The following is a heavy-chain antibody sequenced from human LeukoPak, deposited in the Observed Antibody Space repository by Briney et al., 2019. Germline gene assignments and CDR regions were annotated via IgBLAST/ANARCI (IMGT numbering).Heavy chain of an antibody. CDR3: ARDRNFDY. Sequence: SETLSLTCTVSGGSMSNYYWSWIRQPPGKGLEWIGYIYDSGRTIYNPSLKSRVTISVDTSKNQFSLKLSSLTAADTAVYYCARDRNFDYWGQGTLVTVSS. CDR2: IYDSGRT. CDR1: GGSMSNYY. J-gene: IGHJ4*02. V-gene: IGHV4-59*01.